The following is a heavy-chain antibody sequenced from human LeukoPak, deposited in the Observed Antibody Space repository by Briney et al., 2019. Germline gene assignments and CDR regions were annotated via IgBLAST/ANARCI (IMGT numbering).Heavy chain of an antibody. Sequence: GGSLRLSCAASGFNFTSYAMSWVRQAPGKGLECVANINQDESDKYYVDSVKGRFTISRDNTKNSLYLQMNSLRAEDTAVYYCVGGDYWGQGTLVTVSS. CDR1: GFNFTSYA. V-gene: IGHV3-7*01. J-gene: IGHJ4*02. CDR2: INQDESDK. CDR3: VGGDY.